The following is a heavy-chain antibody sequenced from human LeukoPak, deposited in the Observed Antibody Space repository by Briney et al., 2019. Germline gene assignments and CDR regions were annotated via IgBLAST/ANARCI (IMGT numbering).Heavy chain of an antibody. CDR3: AREPYGMDV. J-gene: IGHJ6*02. CDR1: GFTFSSYS. V-gene: IGHV3-21*01. Sequence: GGSLRLSCAASGFTFSSYSMNWVRQAPGKGLEWVSSISSSSSYIDYADSVKGRFTISRDNAKNSLYLQMNSLRAEDTAVYYCAREPYGMDVWGQGTTVTVSS. CDR2: ISSSSSYI.